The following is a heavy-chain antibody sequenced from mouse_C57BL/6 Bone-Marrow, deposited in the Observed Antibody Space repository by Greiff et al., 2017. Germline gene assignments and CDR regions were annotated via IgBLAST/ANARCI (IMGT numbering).Heavy chain of an antibody. V-gene: IGHV1-59*01. CDR3: ARATFAY. J-gene: IGHJ3*01. CDR2: IDPSDSYT. D-gene: IGHD6-1*01. CDR1: SYTFTSYW. Sequence: VQLQQPGAELVRPGTSVKLSCKASSYTFTSYWMHWVKQRPGQGLEWIGVIDPSDSYTNYNQKFKGKATLTVDTSSSTAYMQLSSLTSEDSAVYYCARATFAYWGQGTLVTVSA.